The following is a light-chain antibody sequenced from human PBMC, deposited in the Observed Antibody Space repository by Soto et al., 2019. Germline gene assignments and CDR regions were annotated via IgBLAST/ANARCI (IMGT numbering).Light chain of an antibody. V-gene: IGKV3-15*01. CDR2: GAS. CDR3: QHYNDWHPTWT. CDR1: QSVSSK. J-gene: IGKJ1*01. Sequence: EIVMTQSPATLSVSPGERATLSCRASQSVSSKLAGYQQKPGQAPRVLIYGASTRATGIPDRFSGSGSGTEFALNISRLQSEDFAVYYCQHYNDWHPTWTFGQATRVEIK.